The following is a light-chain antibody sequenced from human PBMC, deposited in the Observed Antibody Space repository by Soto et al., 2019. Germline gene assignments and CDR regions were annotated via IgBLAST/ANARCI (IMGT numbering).Light chain of an antibody. CDR1: SSNIGGNS. V-gene: IGLV2-14*01. J-gene: IGLJ2*01. CDR3: SSYISSNTLVI. CDR2: EVS. Sequence: QSAMTQPPSVSAAPGQRVTISCSGSSSNIGGNSVSWYQQLPGTAPKLVIYEVSNRPSGISSRFSGSKSGNTASLTISGLQAEDEADYYCSSYISSNTLVIFGGGTKLTVL.